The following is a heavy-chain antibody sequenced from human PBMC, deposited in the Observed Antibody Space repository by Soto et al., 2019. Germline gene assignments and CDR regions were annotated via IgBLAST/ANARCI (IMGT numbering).Heavy chain of an antibody. V-gene: IGHV4-30-4*01. CDR3: AREAVCISTSCYEVY. CDR2: IYYSGST. J-gene: IGHJ4*02. D-gene: IGHD2-2*01. CDR1: GGSISSGDYY. Sequence: QVQLQESGPGLVKPSQTLSLTCTVSGGSISSGDYYWSWIRQPPGKGLEWIGYIYYSGSTYYNPSLKSRVTISVDTSTNQFSMKLSSVTAADTAVYYCAREAVCISTSCYEVYWGQGTLVTVSS.